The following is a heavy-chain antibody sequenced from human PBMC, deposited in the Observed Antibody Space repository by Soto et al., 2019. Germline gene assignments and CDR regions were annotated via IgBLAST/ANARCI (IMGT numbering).Heavy chain of an antibody. D-gene: IGHD4-17*01. Sequence: EVQLVESGGGLVQPGGSLRLSCAASGFTFSSYSMNWVRQAPGKGLEWVSYISSSSTIYYADSVKGRFTISRDNAKNSLYLQMNSLRAEDTAVYYCARVMWYGDYLRGAFDIWGQGTMVTVSS. CDR3: ARVMWYGDYLRGAFDI. V-gene: IGHV3-48*01. CDR1: GFTFSSYS. CDR2: ISSSSTI. J-gene: IGHJ3*02.